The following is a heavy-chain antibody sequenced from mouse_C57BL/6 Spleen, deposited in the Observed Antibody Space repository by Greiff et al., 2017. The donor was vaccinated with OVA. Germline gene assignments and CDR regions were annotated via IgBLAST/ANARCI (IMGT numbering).Heavy chain of an antibody. CDR2: ISYDGSN. Sequence: EVKLQESGPGLVKPSQSLSLTCSVTGYSITSGYYWNWIRQFPGNKLEWMGYISYDGSNNYNPSPKNRIFITRDTAKNQFFLKLNSVTTEDTATYYCARADYGGAWFAYWGQGTLVTVSA. J-gene: IGHJ3*01. CDR3: ARADYGGAWFAY. CDR1: GYSITSGYY. V-gene: IGHV3-6*01. D-gene: IGHD2-4*01.